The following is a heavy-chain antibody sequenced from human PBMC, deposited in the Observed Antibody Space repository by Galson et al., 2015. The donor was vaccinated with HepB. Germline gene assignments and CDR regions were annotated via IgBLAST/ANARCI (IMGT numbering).Heavy chain of an antibody. CDR1: GFTFSSYA. V-gene: IGHV3-64D*06. J-gene: IGHJ4*02. Sequence: SLRLSCAASGFTFSSYAMHWVRQAPGKGLEYVSAISSNGGSTYYADSVKGRFTISRDNSKNTLYLQMSSLRAEDTAVYYCVKDLLKHTAMERFDYWGQGTLVTVSS. CDR2: ISSNGGST. D-gene: IGHD5-18*01. CDR3: VKDLLKHTAMERFDY.